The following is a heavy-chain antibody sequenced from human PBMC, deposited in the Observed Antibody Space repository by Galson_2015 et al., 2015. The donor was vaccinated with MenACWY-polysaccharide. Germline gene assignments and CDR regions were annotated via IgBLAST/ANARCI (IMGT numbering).Heavy chain of an antibody. D-gene: IGHD2-21*01. CDR1: GFSFNNYW. Sequence: SLRLSCAASGFSFNNYWVDWVRQAPGKGLEWVANINQDGSKKSYVGSVKGRFTISRDNAKNSLNLQMNSLRAEDTAVYYCVRDVVGYYGMDVWGQGTTVTVSS. J-gene: IGHJ6*02. CDR2: INQDGSKK. V-gene: IGHV3-7*01. CDR3: VRDVVGYYGMDV.